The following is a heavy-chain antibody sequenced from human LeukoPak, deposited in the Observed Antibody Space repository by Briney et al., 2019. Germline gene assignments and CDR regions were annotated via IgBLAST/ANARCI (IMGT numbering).Heavy chain of an antibody. J-gene: IGHJ6*03. CDR1: GGSISSPNSY. V-gene: IGHV4-39*01. CDR2: LYYSGSA. Sequence: SETLSLTCTVSGGSISSPNSYWGWIRQPPGKGLEWIASLYYSGSAYHSPSLKSRVTISVDRSKNQFSLKLYSVTAADSAVYYCARHVYCGGNCYRDEYYYYIDVWGTGTTVTVSS. D-gene: IGHD2-21*01. CDR3: ARHVYCGGNCYRDEYYYYIDV.